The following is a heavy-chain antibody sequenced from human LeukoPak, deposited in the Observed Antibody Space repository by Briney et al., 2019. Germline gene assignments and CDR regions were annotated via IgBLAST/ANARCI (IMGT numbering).Heavy chain of an antibody. D-gene: IGHD3-9*01. Sequence: SETLSLTCAVFGGSFDGYYWTWIRQSPEKGLEWIGRIYTSGSTNYNPSLKSRVTISVDTSKNQFSLKLSSVTAADTAVYYCARYYDILTGYFDYWGQGTLVTVSS. J-gene: IGHJ4*02. CDR3: ARYYDILTGYFDY. CDR2: IYTSGST. CDR1: GGSFDGYY. V-gene: IGHV4-59*10.